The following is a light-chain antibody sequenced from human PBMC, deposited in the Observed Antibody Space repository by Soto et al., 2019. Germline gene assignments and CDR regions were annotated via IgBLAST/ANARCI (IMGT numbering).Light chain of an antibody. CDR3: HQRSNWLFT. Sequence: EIVLTQSPATLSLSPGERATLSCRASQSVSSYLAWYQQKPGQAPRLLIYAASNTATGIPARFSGSGSGTDFTLTISSLEPEEFAVYYCHQRSNWLFTFGPGTKVDIK. J-gene: IGKJ3*01. CDR1: QSVSSY. CDR2: AAS. V-gene: IGKV3-11*01.